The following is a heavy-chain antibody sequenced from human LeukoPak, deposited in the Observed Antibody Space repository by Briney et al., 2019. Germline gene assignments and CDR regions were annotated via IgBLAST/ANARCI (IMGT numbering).Heavy chain of an antibody. D-gene: IGHD2-2*01. CDR3: AREYYQPLLQPLYYFDY. CDR1: GGTFSSYA. V-gene: IGHV1-69*04. J-gene: IGHJ4*02. Sequence: SVKVSCKASGGTFSSYAISWVRQAPGQGLEWMGRIIPILGIANYAQKFQGRVTITADKSTSTAYMELSSLRSEDTAVYYCAREYYQPLLQPLYYFDYWGQGTLVTVSS. CDR2: IIPILGIA.